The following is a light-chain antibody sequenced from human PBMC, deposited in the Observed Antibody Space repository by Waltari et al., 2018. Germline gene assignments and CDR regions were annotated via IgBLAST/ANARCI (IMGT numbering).Light chain of an antibody. CDR1: SGHSSNI. J-gene: IGLJ3*02. V-gene: IGLV4-69*01. CDR2: VNSDGSH. Sequence: QLVLTQSPSASASLGASVRLTCTLDSGHSSNIIAWHQQQPEKGPRYLMKVNSDGSHSKGDEIADRFSGSGSGAERYLPISSVQSEDEADYYCQTGGHGTWVFGGGTKLTVL. CDR3: QTGGHGTWV.